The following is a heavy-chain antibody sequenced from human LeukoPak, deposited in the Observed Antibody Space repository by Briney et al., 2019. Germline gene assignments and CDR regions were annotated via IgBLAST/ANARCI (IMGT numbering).Heavy chain of an antibody. CDR1: GFTFSSYG. J-gene: IGHJ4*02. D-gene: IGHD3-10*01. CDR2: ISYDGSNK. Sequence: GGSLRLSCAVSGFTFSSYGMHWVRQAPGKGLEWVAVISYDGSNKYYAESVEGRFTISRDNSQNTLSLQMNRLRPDDTGLYYCTKEGYYGSGSFPDYWGQGTLVTVSS. V-gene: IGHV3-30*18. CDR3: TKEGYYGSGSFPDY.